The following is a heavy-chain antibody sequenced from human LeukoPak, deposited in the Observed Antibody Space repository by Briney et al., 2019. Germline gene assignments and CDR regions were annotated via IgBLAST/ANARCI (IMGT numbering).Heavy chain of an antibody. V-gene: IGHV3-30*18. D-gene: IGHD4-17*01. CDR3: AKDQSDYAGYYFDY. CDR1: GFTFSSYA. J-gene: IGHJ4*02. Sequence: GRSLRLSCAASGFTFSSYAMHWVRQAPGKGLEWVAIISYDGSNKFYADSVKGRFTISRDNSKNTLFPQMDSLRAEDTAVYYCAKDQSDYAGYYFDYWGQGTLVTVSS. CDR2: ISYDGSNK.